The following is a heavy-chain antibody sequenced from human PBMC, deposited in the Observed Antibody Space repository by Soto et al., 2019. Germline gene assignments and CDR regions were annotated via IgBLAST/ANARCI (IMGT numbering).Heavy chain of an antibody. D-gene: IGHD3-10*01. CDR3: ARGARDGSNGWFDP. Sequence: QVQLQQWGAGLLKPSETLSRTCAVYGGSFSGYYWSWIRQPPGKGLEWIGEINDSGSTNYNPSLKSRVTISVDTSKNQFSLKLSSVTAADTAVYYCARGARDGSNGWFDPWGQGTLVTVSS. CDR2: INDSGST. J-gene: IGHJ5*02. V-gene: IGHV4-34*01. CDR1: GGSFSGYY.